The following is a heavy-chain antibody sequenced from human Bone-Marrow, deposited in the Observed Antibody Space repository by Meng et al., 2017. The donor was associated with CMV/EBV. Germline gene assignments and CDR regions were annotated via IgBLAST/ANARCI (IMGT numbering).Heavy chain of an antibody. CDR1: GDSISNYY. CDR3: AKVPSGLAGRPWWFGP. D-gene: IGHD6-6*01. Sequence: SETLSLTCTVSGDSISNYYWSWIRQPPGRGLEWIGYIYYSGRTNYSPSLESRVTISIDTSKNQFSLKLTSVTAADTAVYYCAKVPSGLAGRPWWFGPWGQGTLVTVYS. J-gene: IGHJ5*02. V-gene: IGHV4-59*01. CDR2: IYYSGRT.